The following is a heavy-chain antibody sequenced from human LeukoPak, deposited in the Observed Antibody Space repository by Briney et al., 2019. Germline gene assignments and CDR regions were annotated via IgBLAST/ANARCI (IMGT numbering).Heavy chain of an antibody. CDR2: ISYDGSNK. D-gene: IGHD6-13*01. V-gene: IGHV3-30*18. CDR1: GFTFSSYG. J-gene: IGHJ4*02. CDR3: AKEGPIAAAGIDY. Sequence: GGSLRLSCAASGFTFSSYGMHWVRQAPGKGLEWVAVISYDGSNKYYADSVKGRLTISRDNSKNTLYLQMNSLRAEDTAVYYCAKEGPIAAAGIDYWGQGTLVTVSS.